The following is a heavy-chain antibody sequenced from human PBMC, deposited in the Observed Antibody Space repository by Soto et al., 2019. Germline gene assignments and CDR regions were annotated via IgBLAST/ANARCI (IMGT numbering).Heavy chain of an antibody. Sequence: SETLSLTCTVSGGSISSYYWSWIRQPPGKGLEWIGYIYYSGSTNYNPSLKSRVTISVDTSKNQLSLKLSSVTAADTAVYYCAGGRIGTRRDYWGKGTLVTVSS. J-gene: IGHJ4*02. CDR2: IYYSGST. V-gene: IGHV4-59*08. D-gene: IGHD2-2*01. CDR1: GGSISSYY. CDR3: AGGRIGTRRDY.